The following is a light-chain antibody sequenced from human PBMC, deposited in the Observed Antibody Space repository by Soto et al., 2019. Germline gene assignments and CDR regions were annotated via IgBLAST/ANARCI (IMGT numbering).Light chain of an antibody. Sequence: QSALTQPPSVSGAPGQRVTISCSGTSSSIGAGYEVHWYQQLPGTAPKLVVSGNGNRPSGVPDLLSASKSGTSASLAITGRQAEDEGHYYCQSYDKSRSAYVFGTGTKVTVL. CDR2: GNG. CDR3: QSYDKSRSAYV. V-gene: IGLV1-40*01. CDR1: SSSIGAGYE. J-gene: IGLJ1*01.